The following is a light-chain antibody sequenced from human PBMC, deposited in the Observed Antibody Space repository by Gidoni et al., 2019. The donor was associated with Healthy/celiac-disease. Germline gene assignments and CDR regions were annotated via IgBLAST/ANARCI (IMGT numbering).Light chain of an antibody. CDR2: DAS. V-gene: IGKV1-5*01. J-gene: IGKJ3*01. CDR3: QQYNSYWPST. Sequence: DIQMTQSPSTLSASVGDRVTITCRASQSISSWLAWYQQKPGKAPKLLIYDASSLERGVPSRCSGSGSGTEFTLTISSLQPDDFATYYCQQYNSYWPSTFGPGTKVDIK. CDR1: QSISSW.